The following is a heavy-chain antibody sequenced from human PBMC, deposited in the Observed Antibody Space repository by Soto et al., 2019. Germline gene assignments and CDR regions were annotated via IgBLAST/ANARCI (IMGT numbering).Heavy chain of an antibody. V-gene: IGHV4-4*02. CDR3: ARIRGAGDYDNYYYGMDV. D-gene: IGHD4-17*01. J-gene: IGHJ6*02. Sequence: SETLSLTCAVSGGSISSSNWWSWVRQPPGKGLEWIGEIYHSGSTNYNPSLKSRVTISVDKSKNQFSLKLSSVTAADTAVYYCARIRGAGDYDNYYYGMDVWGQGTTVTVAS. CDR1: GGSISSSNW. CDR2: IYHSGST.